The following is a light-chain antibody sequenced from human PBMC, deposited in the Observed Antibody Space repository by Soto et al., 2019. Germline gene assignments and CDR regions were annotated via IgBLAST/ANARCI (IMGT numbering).Light chain of an antibody. J-gene: IGKJ1*01. Sequence: EIVMTQSPATLSVSPGGRATLSCRASQSVSNNLAWYQQKAGQAPRLLIYGASTRATGIPARFSGSGSGTEFTLTISSLQSEDFAVYYCQQYNNWPPWTFGQGTKVEIK. CDR3: QQYNNWPPWT. V-gene: IGKV3-15*01. CDR1: QSVSNN. CDR2: GAS.